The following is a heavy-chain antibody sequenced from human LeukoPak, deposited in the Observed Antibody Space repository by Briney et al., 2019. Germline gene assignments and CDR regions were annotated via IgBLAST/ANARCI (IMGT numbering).Heavy chain of an antibody. CDR2: IYHSGST. Sequence: SETLSLTCAVSGGSISSSNWWSWVRQPPGKGLEWIGEIYHSGSTNYNPSLKSRVTMSVDTSKNQFSLNLSSVTAADTAVYYCARLTTVTTRTFDIWGRGTMVTVSS. V-gene: IGHV4-4*02. J-gene: IGHJ3*02. CDR3: ARLTTVTTRTFDI. CDR1: GGSISSSNW. D-gene: IGHD4-17*01.